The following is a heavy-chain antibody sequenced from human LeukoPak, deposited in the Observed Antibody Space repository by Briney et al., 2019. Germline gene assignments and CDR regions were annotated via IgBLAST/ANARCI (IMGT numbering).Heavy chain of an antibody. CDR3: ARDSFMTTVTDDAFDI. D-gene: IGHD4-17*01. CDR2: IYYSGST. V-gene: IGHV4-31*03. J-gene: IGHJ3*02. Sequence: SETLSLTCTVSGGSISSGGYYWSWIRQHPGKGLEWIGYIYYSGSTYYSPSLKSRVTISVDTSKNQFSLKLSSVTAADTAVYYCARDSFMTTVTDDAFDIWGQGTMVTVSS. CDR1: GGSISSGGYY.